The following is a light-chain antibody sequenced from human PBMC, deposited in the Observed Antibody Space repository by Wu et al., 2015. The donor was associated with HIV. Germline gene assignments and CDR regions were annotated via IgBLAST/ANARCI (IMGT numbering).Light chain of an antibody. CDR3: QQYGNLPYT. CDR2: DAS. CDR1: QDINIY. Sequence: DIQMTQSPSSLSAPVGDRVTITCQASQDINIYLNWYHQKPGKAPKLLIYDASNLEGGVSSRFRGSGYGTEFTFTITSLRPEDIGTFYCQQYGNLPYTFGQGTKVEIK. J-gene: IGKJ2*01. V-gene: IGKV1-33*01.